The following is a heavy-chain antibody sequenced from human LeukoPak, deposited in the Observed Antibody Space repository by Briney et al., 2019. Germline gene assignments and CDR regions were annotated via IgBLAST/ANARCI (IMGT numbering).Heavy chain of an antibody. D-gene: IGHD6-13*01. J-gene: IGHJ3*02. CDR1: GGSISSSTYY. Sequence: SETLSLPCTVSGGSISSSTYYWRWIRQPPGKGLEWMGSLYYSGSTYYNASLKSRVTISADTSKNQFSLKLSSVTAADTAVYYCARPLSGSSSWHGDAFDIWGQGTMVTVSS. V-gene: IGHV4-39*01. CDR3: ARPLSGSSSWHGDAFDI. CDR2: LYYSGST.